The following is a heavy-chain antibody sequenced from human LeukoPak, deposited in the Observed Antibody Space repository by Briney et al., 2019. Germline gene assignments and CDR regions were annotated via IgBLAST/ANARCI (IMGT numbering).Heavy chain of an antibody. CDR1: GFSFSSYA. Sequence: GGSLRLSCAASGFSFSSYAIHWVRQAPGKGLEWVSSISSSSTYIYYADSVKGRFTISRDNAKNSLYLQMNSLRAEDTAVYYCARDRSRGLLDAFDIWGQGTMVTVSS. CDR3: ARDRSRGLLDAFDI. J-gene: IGHJ3*02. CDR2: ISSSSTYI. V-gene: IGHV3-21*01. D-gene: IGHD3-10*01.